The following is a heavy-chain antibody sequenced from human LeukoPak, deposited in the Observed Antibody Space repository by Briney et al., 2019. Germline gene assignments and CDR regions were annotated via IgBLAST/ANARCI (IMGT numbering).Heavy chain of an antibody. D-gene: IGHD6-13*01. CDR1: GFTFSSSA. CDR2: IRSKANSYET. CDR3: TLNLLYSSSWYG. V-gene: IGHV3-73*01. J-gene: IGHJ4*02. Sequence: GGSLRLSCAASGFTFSSSAMRWVRQASGKGLEWVGRIRSKANSYETAYAASVKCSFTISRDDSKNKAYLQMNSLKPEDTAVYYCTLNLLYSSSWYGWGQGTLVTVSS.